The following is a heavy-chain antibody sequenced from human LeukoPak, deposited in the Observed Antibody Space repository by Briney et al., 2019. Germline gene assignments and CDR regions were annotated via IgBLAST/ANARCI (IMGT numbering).Heavy chain of an antibody. Sequence: GGSLRLSCAASGFTFSSYGMHWVRQTPGKGLEWVAFIRYDGSNEYYADSVKGRFIISRDNSKNTLYLQMNSLRAEDMAVYYCAKGQQGGTTMRLFDYWGQGTLVTVSS. CDR3: AKGQQGGTTMRLFDY. CDR2: IRYDGSNE. D-gene: IGHD1-1*01. J-gene: IGHJ4*02. CDR1: GFTFSSYG. V-gene: IGHV3-30*02.